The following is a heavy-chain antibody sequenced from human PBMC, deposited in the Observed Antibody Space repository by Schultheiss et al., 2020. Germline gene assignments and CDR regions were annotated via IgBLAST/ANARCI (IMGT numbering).Heavy chain of an antibody. CDR2: IYYSGST. Sequence: SETLSLTCTVSGGSISSSSYYWGWIRQHPGKGLEWIGYIYYSGSTYYNPSLKSRVTISVDTSKNQFSLKLSSVTAADTAVYYCARLKGRGVLDYWGQGTLVTVSS. D-gene: IGHD3-10*01. V-gene: IGHV4-39*01. J-gene: IGHJ4*02. CDR1: GGSISSSSYY. CDR3: ARLKGRGVLDY.